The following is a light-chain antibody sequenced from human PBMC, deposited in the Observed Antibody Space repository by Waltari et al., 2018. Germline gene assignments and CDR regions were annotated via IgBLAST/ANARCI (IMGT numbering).Light chain of an antibody. J-gene: IGKJ1*01. CDR3: QQYVSLPAT. V-gene: IGKV3-20*01. CDR1: QSISRP. CDR2: DAS. Sequence: EIMLTQSPGTLSLSPGERATLSCRASQSISRPLAWYQQKPGQAPRLLIYDASTRATGIPDRFSGSGSGTDFSLTISRLEPEDYAVYYCQQYVSLPATFGQGTKVEIK.